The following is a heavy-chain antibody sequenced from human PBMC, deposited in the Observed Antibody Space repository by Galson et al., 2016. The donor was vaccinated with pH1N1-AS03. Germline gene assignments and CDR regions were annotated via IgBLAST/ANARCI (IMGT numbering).Heavy chain of an antibody. J-gene: IGHJ6*03. Sequence: SLRLSCAASGFSFSTYAMTWVRQAPGRGLEWVSGISGSGGTTYYAESVKGRSAISRDNSKNTLYLQMNSLRAEDTAVYYCAKGDDFWSGYSPNYYYCMDVWGKGTTVTVSS. V-gene: IGHV3-23*01. CDR2: ISGSGGTT. CDR3: AKGDDFWSGYSPNYYYCMDV. D-gene: IGHD3-3*01. CDR1: GFSFSTYA.